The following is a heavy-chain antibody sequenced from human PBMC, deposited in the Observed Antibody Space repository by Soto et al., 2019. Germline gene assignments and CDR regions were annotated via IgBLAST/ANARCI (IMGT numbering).Heavy chain of an antibody. CDR3: APGGYYGSGSYYGPDYYYYGMDV. V-gene: IGHV3-30*03. J-gene: IGHJ6*02. Sequence: PGGSLRLSCAASGFTFGSYSMNWVRQAPGKGLEWVAVISYDGSNKYYADSVKGRFTISRDNSKNTLYLQMNSLRAEDTSVYYCAPGGYYGSGSYYGPDYYYYGMDVWGQGTTVTVSS. CDR1: GFTFGSYS. D-gene: IGHD3-10*01. CDR2: ISYDGSNK.